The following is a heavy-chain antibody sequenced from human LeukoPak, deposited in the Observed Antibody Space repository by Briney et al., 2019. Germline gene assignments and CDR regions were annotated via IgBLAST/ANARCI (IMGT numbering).Heavy chain of an antibody. V-gene: IGHV4-4*07. CDR1: GGSISSYY. CDR2: IYSSGST. J-gene: IGHJ5*02. CDR3: ARDIRAAAGLNWFDP. Sequence: NPSETLSLTCTVSGGSISSYYWSWIRQPAGKGLEWIGRIYSSGSTNYNPSLKSRITMSVDTSKNQFSLKLSSVTAADTAVYYCARDIRAAAGLNWFDPWGQGTLVTVSS. D-gene: IGHD6-13*01.